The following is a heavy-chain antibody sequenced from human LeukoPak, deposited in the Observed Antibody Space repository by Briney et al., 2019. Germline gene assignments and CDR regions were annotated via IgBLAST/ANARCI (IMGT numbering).Heavy chain of an antibody. V-gene: IGHV4-59*01. D-gene: IGHD3-10*01. CDR2: IDYSGST. CDR1: GGSISSYY. Sequence: SETLSLTCTVSGGSISSYYWSWIRQPPGKGLEWIGYIDYSGSTNYNPSLKSRVTISVDTSKNQFSLKLSSVTAADTAVYYCASTMVRGVDPYYYYYYMDVWGKGTTVTISS. J-gene: IGHJ6*03. CDR3: ASTMVRGVDPYYYYYYMDV.